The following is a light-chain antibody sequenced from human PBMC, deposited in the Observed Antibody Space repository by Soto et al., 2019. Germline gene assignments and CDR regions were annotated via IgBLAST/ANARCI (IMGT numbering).Light chain of an antibody. CDR1: SSDVGGYKY. CDR3: SSYTSSSTLGV. CDR2: DVS. V-gene: IGLV2-14*01. Sequence: QSALTQPASESGSPGQSITISCTGTSSDVGGYKYVSWYQQHPGKAPKLMIYDVSNRPSGVSNRFSGSKSGNTASLTISGLQAEDEADYYCSSYTSSSTLGVFGTGTKLTVL. J-gene: IGLJ1*01.